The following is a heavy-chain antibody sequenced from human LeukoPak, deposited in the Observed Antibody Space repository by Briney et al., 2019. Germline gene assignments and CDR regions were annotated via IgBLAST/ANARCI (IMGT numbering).Heavy chain of an antibody. CDR3: SRGPYCLGSYYNVEDSFDI. Sequence: SETLSLTCAVSGYSISSGYYWGWIRQPPGKGLEWIGSIYHSGSTYYNPSLKSRVTISVDTSKNQFSLKLSSVTAADTAVFYCSRGPYCLGSYYNVEDSFDILGQGTIGTGSS. CDR2: IYHSGST. J-gene: IGHJ3*02. CDR1: GYSISSGYY. V-gene: IGHV4-38-2*01. D-gene: IGHD3-10*01.